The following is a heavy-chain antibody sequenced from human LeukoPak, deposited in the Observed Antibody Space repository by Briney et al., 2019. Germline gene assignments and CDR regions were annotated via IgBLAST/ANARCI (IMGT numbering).Heavy chain of an antibody. Sequence: PSQTLSLTCTVSGGSISSGSYFWSWIRQPAGKALEWIGRVYSTGITNYSPSLKSRVTISVDTSKNQFSLKLSSVTAADTAVYYCARLKSTCCRLRYYYYYYMDVWGKGTTVTISS. CDR3: ARLKSTCCRLRYYYYYYMDV. V-gene: IGHV4-61*02. D-gene: IGHD2-2*01. CDR1: GGSISSGSYF. J-gene: IGHJ6*03. CDR2: VYSTGIT.